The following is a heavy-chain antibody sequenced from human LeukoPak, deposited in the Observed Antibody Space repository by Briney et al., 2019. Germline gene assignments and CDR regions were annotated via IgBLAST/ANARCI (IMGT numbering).Heavy chain of an antibody. D-gene: IGHD2-15*01. Sequence: SETLSLTCTVSGYSISSGYYWGWIRQPPGKGLEWIGSIYHSGSTYYNPSLKSRVTISVDTSKNQFSLKLSSVTAADTAVYYCARVLAATNYYYMDVWGKGTTVTVSS. CDR1: GYSISSGYY. V-gene: IGHV4-38-2*02. J-gene: IGHJ6*03. CDR2: IYHSGST. CDR3: ARVLAATNYYYMDV.